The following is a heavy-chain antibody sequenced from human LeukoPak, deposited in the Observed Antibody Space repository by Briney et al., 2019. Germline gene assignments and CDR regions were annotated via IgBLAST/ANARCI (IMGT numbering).Heavy chain of an antibody. J-gene: IGHJ3*02. CDR3: ARCRTFGGVLDTFDI. Sequence: ASVKVSCKASGYTFTGYYMHWVRQAPRQGLEWMGIINPSGGSTSYAQKFQGRVTMTRDMSTSTAYMGLRSLRSDDTAVYYCARCRTFGGVLDTFDIWGQGTMVTVSS. CDR1: GYTFTGYY. D-gene: IGHD3-16*01. V-gene: IGHV1-46*01. CDR2: INPSGGST.